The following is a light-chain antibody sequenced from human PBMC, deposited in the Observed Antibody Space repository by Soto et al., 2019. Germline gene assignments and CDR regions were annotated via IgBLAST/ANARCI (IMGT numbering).Light chain of an antibody. CDR1: SSDVGGYNY. J-gene: IGLJ1*01. CDR2: EVN. Sequence: QSALTQPPSASGSPGQSVAISCTGTSSDVGGYNYVSWYQQHPGKAPKLMIYEVNKRPSGVPDRFSGSKSGNTASLTVSGLQAEDEADYYCGAWDESLNGYVFGTGTKVTVL. CDR3: GAWDESLNGYV. V-gene: IGLV2-8*01.